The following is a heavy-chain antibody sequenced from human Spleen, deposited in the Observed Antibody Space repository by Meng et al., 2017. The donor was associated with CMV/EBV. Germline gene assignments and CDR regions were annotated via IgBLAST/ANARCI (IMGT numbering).Heavy chain of an antibody. J-gene: IGHJ4*02. V-gene: IGHV1-2*06. D-gene: IGHD4-17*01. CDR2: INPNSGGT. CDR3: ARAGAAVTTNFDF. CDR1: GYTFTGYY. Sequence: QVQMMQSGAELKKPGASVKVSCKASGYTFTGYYMHWVRQAPGQGLEWMGRINPNSGGTNYAQKFQGRVTMTRDTSISTAYMELSRLRSDDTAVYYCARAGAAVTTNFDFWGQGTLVTVSS.